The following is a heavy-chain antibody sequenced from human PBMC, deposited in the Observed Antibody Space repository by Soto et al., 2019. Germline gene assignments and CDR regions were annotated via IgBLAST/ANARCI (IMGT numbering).Heavy chain of an antibody. Sequence: ASVKVSCKASGYTFTSFGISWVRQAPGQGLEWMGWITPYNTNTHYAQNLQGRVTMTADTSTSTAYMELRSLRSDDTAVYYCARYSSGSYGGNWFDPWGQGTLVTVSS. CDR1: GYTFTSFG. CDR2: ITPYNTNT. J-gene: IGHJ5*02. V-gene: IGHV1-18*01. D-gene: IGHD6-19*01. CDR3: ARYSSGSYGGNWFDP.